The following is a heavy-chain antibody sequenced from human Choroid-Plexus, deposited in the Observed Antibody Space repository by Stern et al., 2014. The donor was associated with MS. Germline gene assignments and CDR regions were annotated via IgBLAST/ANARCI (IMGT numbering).Heavy chain of an antibody. Sequence: AQLVESGGGVVQPGRPLRLSCVASGFTFGSCAMHWVRQAPGKGLEWVAGVSDDGSNKYYADSVKGRFTISRDNSQNTLYMQMSSLRPEDTAVYYCAKDRQYLTYFFDHWGQGSLVTVSS. CDR2: VSDDGSNK. V-gene: IGHV3-30*18. D-gene: IGHD2/OR15-2a*01. CDR3: AKDRQYLTYFFDH. CDR1: GFTFGSCA. J-gene: IGHJ5*02.